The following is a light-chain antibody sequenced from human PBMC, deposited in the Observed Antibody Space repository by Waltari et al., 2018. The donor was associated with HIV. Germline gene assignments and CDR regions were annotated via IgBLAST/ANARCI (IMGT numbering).Light chain of an antibody. CDR1: SPNIGNNA. CDR3: AAWDDSLNGYV. J-gene: IGLJ1*01. Sequence: QSVLTQPPSVSEAPRQRVTISCSGSSPNIGNNAVNWYQPVPGKAPKLLIYYDDLLSSGVSDRFSGSKSGTSASLAIRGLQSEDEADYYCAAWDDSLNGYVFGSGTKVTVL. CDR2: YDD. V-gene: IGLV1-36*01.